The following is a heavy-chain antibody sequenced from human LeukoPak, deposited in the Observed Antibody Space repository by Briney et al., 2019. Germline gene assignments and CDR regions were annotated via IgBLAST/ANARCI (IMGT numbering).Heavy chain of an antibody. V-gene: IGHV4-38-2*02. Sequence: SETLSLTCAVSGFSFGSGYYWSWIRQPPGKGLEWIGSIHHSGNTYNNAALKSRVTISIDSSKNHFSLKLSSMTAADTAVYYCARDAYDYNTNPANWFDPWGQGTLVTVSS. J-gene: IGHJ5*02. CDR1: GFSFGSGYY. CDR3: ARDAYDYNTNPANWFDP. CDR2: IHHSGNT. D-gene: IGHD5-24*01.